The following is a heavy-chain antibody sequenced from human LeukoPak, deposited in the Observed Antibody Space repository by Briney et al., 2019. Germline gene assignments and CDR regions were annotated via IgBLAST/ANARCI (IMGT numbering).Heavy chain of an antibody. J-gene: IGHJ4*02. CDR1: GFSFSYYG. D-gene: IGHD4-17*01. V-gene: IGHV3-30*18. CDR3: AKSPGIGTYGDRSTAVDY. CDR2: ISYDGTNK. Sequence: TGGSLRLSCSASGFSFSYYGFHWVRQAPGKGLEWAALISYDGTNKYYADSVKGRFTISRDNSKNTLFLQMNSLRAEDTAVYYCAKSPGIGTYGDRSTAVDYWGQGTLVTVSS.